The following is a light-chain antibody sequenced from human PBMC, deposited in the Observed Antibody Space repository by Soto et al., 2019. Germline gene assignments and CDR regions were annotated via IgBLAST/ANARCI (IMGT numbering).Light chain of an antibody. CDR2: AAS. V-gene: IGKV1-39*01. Sequence: DIQMTQSPSTLSASIGDRVTITCRASQSISSYLNWYQQKPGKAPKLLIYAASSLQSGVTSRLSGSGSGTDFNLTISSLQPEDFATYYCQQSYNSPPITFGQGTRLEIK. CDR3: QQSYNSPPIT. J-gene: IGKJ5*01. CDR1: QSISSY.